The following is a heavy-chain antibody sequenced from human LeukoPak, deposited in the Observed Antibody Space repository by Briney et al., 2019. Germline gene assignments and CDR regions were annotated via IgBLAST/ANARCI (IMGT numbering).Heavy chain of an antibody. CDR3: AKDGFTMVRGSSWEKTDAFDI. J-gene: IGHJ3*02. D-gene: IGHD3-10*01. CDR1: GFTFSIFA. V-gene: IGHV3-23*01. CDR2: ISGSGGST. Sequence: PGGSLRLSCAASGFTFSIFAMSWVRQAPGKGLEWVSAISGSGGSTYYADSVKGRFTISRDNSKNTLYLQMNSLRAEDTAVYYCAKDGFTMVRGSSWEKTDAFDIWGQGTMVTVSS.